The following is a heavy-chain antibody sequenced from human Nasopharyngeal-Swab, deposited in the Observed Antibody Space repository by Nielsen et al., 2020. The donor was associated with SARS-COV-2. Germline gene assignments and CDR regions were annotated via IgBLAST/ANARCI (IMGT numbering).Heavy chain of an antibody. V-gene: IGHV2-5*02. Sequence: SGPTLVKPTQTLTLPCTFSGFSLSPSGVGVGWIRQPPGKALEWLALIYWDDDKRYSPSLKSRLTITKDTSKNQVVLTMTNMDPVDTATYYCAHRRIAAFSFVYWGQGTLVTVSS. CDR2: IYWDDDK. CDR3: AHRRIAAFSFVY. CDR1: GFSLSPSGVG. J-gene: IGHJ4*02. D-gene: IGHD6-25*01.